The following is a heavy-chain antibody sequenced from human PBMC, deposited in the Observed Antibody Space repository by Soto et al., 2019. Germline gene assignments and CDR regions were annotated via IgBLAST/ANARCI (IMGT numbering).Heavy chain of an antibody. Sequence: QVQLVESGGGLVQPRRSLTLSCAASGFSFSNSGMHWVRQAPGEGLEWVAFISFDGRNKDYADSVQGRFTVSRDNSKNTIYLHLNNLKVEDTGVYYCPKRSTYDYGTYNWIDPWGQGSLVTVSS. J-gene: IGHJ5*02. CDR2: ISFDGRNK. CDR3: PKRSTYDYGTYNWIDP. CDR1: GFSFSNSG. D-gene: IGHD4-17*01. V-gene: IGHV3-33*06.